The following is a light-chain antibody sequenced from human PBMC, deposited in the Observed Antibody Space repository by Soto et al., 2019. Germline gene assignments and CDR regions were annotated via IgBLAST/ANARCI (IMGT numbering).Light chain of an antibody. CDR2: DAS. Sequence: EMVLTQSPATLSVSPGGRATLSCRASQSVSTNLAWYQQKPGQAPRLLIYDASTRATAIPARFSGSGSGTEFTLTISSLQSEEFAVYYCQLHNTWPPVYTFGQGTTLEIK. V-gene: IGKV3D-15*01. CDR3: QLHNTWPPVYT. CDR1: QSVSTN. J-gene: IGKJ2*01.